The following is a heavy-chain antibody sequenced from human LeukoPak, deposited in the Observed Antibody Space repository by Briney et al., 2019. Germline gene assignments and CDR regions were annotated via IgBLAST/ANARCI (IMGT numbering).Heavy chain of an antibody. D-gene: IGHD5-24*01. CDR1: GGSFSGYY. J-gene: IGHJ4*02. CDR2: INHSGST. Sequence: SETLSLTCAVYGGSFSGYYWSWIRQPPGKGLEWIGEINHSGSTNYNPSLKSRVTISVDTSKNQFSLKLSSVTAADTAVYYCARVGGDGYNAWSFYWGQGTLVTVSS. V-gene: IGHV4-34*01. CDR3: ARVGGDGYNAWSFY.